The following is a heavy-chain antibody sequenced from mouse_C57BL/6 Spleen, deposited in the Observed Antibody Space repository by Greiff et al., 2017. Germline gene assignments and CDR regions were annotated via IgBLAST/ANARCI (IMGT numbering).Heavy chain of an antibody. CDR2: IDPETGGT. CDR1: GYTFTDYE. D-gene: IGHD1-1*01. J-gene: IGHJ4*01. Sequence: QVQLQQSGAELVRPGASVTLSCKASGYTFTDYEMHWVKQTPVHGLEWIGAIDPETGGTAYNQKFKGKAILTADTSSSTAYMELRSLTSEDSAVYYCTRSVVAPNYDAMDYWGQGPSVTVSS. CDR3: TRSVVAPNYDAMDY. V-gene: IGHV1-15*01.